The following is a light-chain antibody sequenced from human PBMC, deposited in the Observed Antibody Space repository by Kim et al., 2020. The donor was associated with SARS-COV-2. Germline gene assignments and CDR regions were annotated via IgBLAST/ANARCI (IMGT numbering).Light chain of an antibody. J-gene: IGKJ4*01. V-gene: IGKV3-11*01. CDR3: QQRSNWPT. Sequence: EIVLTQSPATLSLSPGERATLSCRASQSVSSYLAWYQQKPGQAPRLLIYDASNRATGIPARFSGSGSGTDFTLTISSLEPEDFAVYYCQQRSNWPTFGGGNKVDIK. CDR1: QSVSSY. CDR2: DAS.